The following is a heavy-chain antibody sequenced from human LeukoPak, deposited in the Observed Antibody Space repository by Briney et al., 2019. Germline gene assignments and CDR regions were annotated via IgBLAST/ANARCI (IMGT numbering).Heavy chain of an antibody. Sequence: TGGSLRLSCAASGFTFSSYAMSWVRQAPGKGLEWVSAISGSGGSTYYADSVKGRFTISRDNSKNTLYLQMNSLRAEDTAVYYCAKGTKMDIVVVPAAQAHAFDIWGQGTMVTVSS. J-gene: IGHJ3*02. CDR1: GFTFSSYA. CDR2: ISGSGGST. V-gene: IGHV3-23*01. CDR3: AKGTKMDIVVVPAAQAHAFDI. D-gene: IGHD2-2*03.